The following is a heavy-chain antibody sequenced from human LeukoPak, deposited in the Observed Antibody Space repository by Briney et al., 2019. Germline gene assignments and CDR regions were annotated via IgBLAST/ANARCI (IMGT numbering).Heavy chain of an antibody. J-gene: IGHJ4*02. Sequence: GGSLRLSCVASGFTFTGHSMHWVRQAPGKGLEWVAVVANDEKTIFYADSVKGRFTISRDNAKNSLYLQMNSLRAEDTAVYYCARGGRGYDDNFDYWGQGTLVTVSS. D-gene: IGHD5-12*01. CDR1: GFTFTGHS. CDR3: ARGGRGYDDNFDY. V-gene: IGHV3-30*04. CDR2: VANDEKTI.